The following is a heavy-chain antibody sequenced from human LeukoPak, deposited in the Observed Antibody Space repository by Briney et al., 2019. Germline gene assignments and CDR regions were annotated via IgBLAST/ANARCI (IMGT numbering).Heavy chain of an antibody. J-gene: IGHJ3*02. Sequence: TLSLTCAVSGYSISSAYYWGWIRQPPGKALEWLALFYWNDDKRYTPSLRSRLTTSEATSKNQAVLTMTNMDPVDTATYYRAHRWRVKGYSPVSTGAFDIWGQGTMVTVSS. D-gene: IGHD6-13*01. CDR1: GYSISSAYYW. CDR3: AHRWRVKGYSPVSTGAFDI. CDR2: FYWNDDK. V-gene: IGHV2-5*01.